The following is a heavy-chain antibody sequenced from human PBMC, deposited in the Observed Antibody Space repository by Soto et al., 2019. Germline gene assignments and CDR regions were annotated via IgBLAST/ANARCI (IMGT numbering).Heavy chain of an antibody. V-gene: IGHV4-59*08. CDR2: IYYGGST. CDR3: AKNWNWGSLVH. Sequence: SETLSLTCTVSGGSISSFYWSWIRQPPGKGLEWIGYIYYGGSTNYNPSLKSRVTISVDTPKNQFSLKLSSVTAADTAVYYCAKNWNWGSLVHWGQGTLVTVS. CDR1: GGSISSFY. J-gene: IGHJ4*02. D-gene: IGHD7-27*01.